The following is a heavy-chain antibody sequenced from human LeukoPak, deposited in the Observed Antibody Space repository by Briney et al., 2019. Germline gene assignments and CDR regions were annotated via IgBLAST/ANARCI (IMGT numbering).Heavy chain of an antibody. Sequence: GGSLRLSGAASGFTFSTYWMSWVRQTPGKGLEWVANINQYGSEKYYVDSVKGRFTTSRDNAKNSLYLQMNSLRVEDTAVYYCARGYDTLTGWLDHWGQGTLVTVPS. CDR3: ARGYDTLTGWLDH. D-gene: IGHD3-9*01. CDR1: GFTFSTYW. CDR2: INQYGSEK. V-gene: IGHV3-7*04. J-gene: IGHJ5*02.